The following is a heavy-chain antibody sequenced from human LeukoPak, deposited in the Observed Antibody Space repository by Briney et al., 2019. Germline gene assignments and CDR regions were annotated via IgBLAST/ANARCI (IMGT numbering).Heavy chain of an antibody. D-gene: IGHD4-23*01. CDR3: ARAYGGNSQYFQH. J-gene: IGHJ1*01. CDR2: IYHSGST. CDR1: GGSISSSNW. Sequence: PSETLSLTRAVSGGSISSSNWWSWVRQPPGKGLEWIGEIYHSGSTNYNPSLKSRVTISVDKSKNQFSLKLSSVTAADTAVYYCARAYGGNSQYFQHWGQGTLVTVSS. V-gene: IGHV4-4*02.